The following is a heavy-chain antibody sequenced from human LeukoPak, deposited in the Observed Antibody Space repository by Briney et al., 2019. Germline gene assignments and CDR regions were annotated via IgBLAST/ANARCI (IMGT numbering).Heavy chain of an antibody. CDR2: IKSKNDGGTK. CDR1: GFSFSNEW. CDR3: TTVQYAAFDI. Sequence: PGGSLRLSCAASGFSFSNEWMSWVRQAPGKGLEWVGRIKSKNDGGTKDNAAHEKGRFTISRDEKKNKLYMQMRRLKTGGAAVYYCTTVQYAAFDIWVQGTMVTVSS. V-gene: IGHV3-15*01. J-gene: IGHJ3*02. D-gene: IGHD2-2*01.